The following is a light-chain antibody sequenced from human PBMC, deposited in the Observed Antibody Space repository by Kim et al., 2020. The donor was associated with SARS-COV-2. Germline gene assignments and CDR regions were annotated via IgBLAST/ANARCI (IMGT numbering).Light chain of an antibody. CDR3: QQYATSLYS. J-gene: IGKJ2*01. V-gene: IGKV3-20*01. CDR2: AAS. Sequence: SPGEGPTPAAGASPTVTTKSLPWYQQRPGKTPSLLIIAASRRATGIPARSSGSGSGTDSTLTITRLEPEDFAGNYFQQYATSLYSFGRGTKLGI. CDR1: PTVTTKS.